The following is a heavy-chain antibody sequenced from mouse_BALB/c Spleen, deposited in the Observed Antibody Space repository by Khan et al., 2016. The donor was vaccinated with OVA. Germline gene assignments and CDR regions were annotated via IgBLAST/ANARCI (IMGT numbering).Heavy chain of an antibody. J-gene: IGHJ2*01. D-gene: IGHD1-2*01. CDR1: GYSITSGYG. V-gene: IGHV3-2*02. CDR3: ARTARIKY. Sequence: VQLQQSGPGLVKPSQSLSLTCTVTGYSITSGYGWNWIRQFPANKLEWMGYISYSGSTNYNPSLKSRISITRDTSKNQFFLQLNSVTTEDTATYYCARTARIKYWGQSTTLTVSS. CDR2: ISYSGST.